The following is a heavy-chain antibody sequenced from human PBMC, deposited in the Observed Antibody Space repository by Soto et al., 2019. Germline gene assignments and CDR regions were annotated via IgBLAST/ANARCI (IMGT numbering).Heavy chain of an antibody. Sequence: WGSLRLSCAASGFTFSSYGMHWVRQSPGKGLEWVAVISYDGSNKYYADSVKGRFTISRDNSKNTLYLQMNSLRAEDTAVYYCARLRPDAFDIWGQGTMVTVSS. J-gene: IGHJ3*02. CDR2: ISYDGSNK. D-gene: IGHD5-18*01. CDR3: ARLRPDAFDI. V-gene: IGHV3-30*03. CDR1: GFTFSSYG.